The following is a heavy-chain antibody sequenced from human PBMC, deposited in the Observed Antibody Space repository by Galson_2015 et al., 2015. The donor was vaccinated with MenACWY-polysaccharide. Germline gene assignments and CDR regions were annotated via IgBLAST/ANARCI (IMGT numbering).Heavy chain of an antibody. D-gene: IGHD6-19*01. Sequence: CAISGDSVSSNSAAWNWIRQSPSRGPEWLGRTYYRSRWYNDYATSVKSRISIKADTPKNQFSLQLNSVTPEDTAIYYCTRSIHISGWGGDFESWGQGTLVTVSS. CDR3: TRSIHISGWGGDFES. V-gene: IGHV6-1*01. CDR2: TYYRSRWYN. CDR1: GDSVSSNSAA. J-gene: IGHJ4*02.